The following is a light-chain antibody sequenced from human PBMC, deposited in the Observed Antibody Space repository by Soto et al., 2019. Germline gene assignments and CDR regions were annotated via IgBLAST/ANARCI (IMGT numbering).Light chain of an antibody. Sequence: DIQMTQSPSSLSASVRDRVTITVRASQSISSGLNWYQPKPGKAPRLMICAASSSQSRPPSRFSGSGSGKDFHLTISRLPPEDFATYYCQQSYSTPSFGQGTKVDIK. CDR2: AAS. CDR1: QSISSG. V-gene: IGKV1-39*01. CDR3: QQSYSTPS. J-gene: IGKJ2*01.